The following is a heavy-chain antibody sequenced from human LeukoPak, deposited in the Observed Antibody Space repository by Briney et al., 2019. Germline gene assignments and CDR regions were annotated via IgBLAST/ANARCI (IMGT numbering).Heavy chain of an antibody. CDR2: IIPIFGTA. CDR1: GGTFISYA. D-gene: IGHD3-10*01. V-gene: IGHV1-69*13. CDR3: ARLWFGELLSESDY. J-gene: IGHJ4*02. Sequence: SVKVSCKASGGTFISYAISWVRQAPGQGLEWMGGIIPIFGTANYAQKFQGRVTITADESTSTAYMELSSLRSEDTAVYYCARLWFGELLSESDYWGQGTLVTVSS.